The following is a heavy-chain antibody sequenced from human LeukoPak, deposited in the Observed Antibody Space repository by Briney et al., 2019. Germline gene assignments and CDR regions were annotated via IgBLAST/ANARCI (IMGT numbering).Heavy chain of an antibody. Sequence: GGSLRLSCAASGFTFSSYAMSWVRQAPGKGLEWVSAISGSGGSTYYADSVKGRFTISRDNSKNTLYLQMNSLRAEDTAVYYCAKLNTGVPAGNYWYFDLWGRGTLVTVSS. CDR3: AKLNTGVPAGNYWYFDL. CDR1: GFTFSSYA. V-gene: IGHV3-23*01. CDR2: ISGSGGST. J-gene: IGHJ2*01. D-gene: IGHD2-2*01.